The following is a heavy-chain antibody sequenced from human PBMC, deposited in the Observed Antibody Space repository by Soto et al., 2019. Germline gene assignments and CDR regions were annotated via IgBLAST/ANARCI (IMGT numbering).Heavy chain of an antibody. V-gene: IGHV4-59*01. D-gene: IGHD4-17*01. CDR1: GGSISSYF. J-gene: IGHJ6*03. CDR3: ARAAVTNHYYYMDV. CDR2: IYYSGST. Sequence: PSETLSLTCTVSGGSISSYFWSWIRQPPGKGLDWIGYIYYSGSTNYNPSLRGRVTMSVDRSKNQFSLRLTSVTAADTAVYYCARAAVTNHYYYMDVWSKGTTVTVSS.